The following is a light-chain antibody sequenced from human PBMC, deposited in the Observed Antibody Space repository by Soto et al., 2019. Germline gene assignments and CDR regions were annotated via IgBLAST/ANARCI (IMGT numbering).Light chain of an antibody. J-gene: IGKJ4*01. V-gene: IGKV3-20*01. Sequence: EIVLTQSPGTLSLSPGEGATLFCRASQSVSSSSLAWYQHKPGQAPRLLIYGASYRATGIPDRFSGSGSGTDFTLTISRLEPEDFAVFYCQEYGTSPLTFGGVTKVEIK. CDR1: QSVSSSS. CDR3: QEYGTSPLT. CDR2: GAS.